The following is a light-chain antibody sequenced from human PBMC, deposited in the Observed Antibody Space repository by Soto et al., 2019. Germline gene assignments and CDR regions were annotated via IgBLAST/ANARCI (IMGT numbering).Light chain of an antibody. Sequence: HSALTQPASVSGSPGQSITIACTGTSSDVGSYNLVSWYQQHPGKAPKLMIYEGSKRPSGVSNRFSGSKSGNTASLTISGLQAEHEADYYCCSYAGSYVFGTGTKLTVL. CDR2: EGS. J-gene: IGLJ1*01. V-gene: IGLV2-23*01. CDR1: SSDVGSYNL. CDR3: CSYAGSYV.